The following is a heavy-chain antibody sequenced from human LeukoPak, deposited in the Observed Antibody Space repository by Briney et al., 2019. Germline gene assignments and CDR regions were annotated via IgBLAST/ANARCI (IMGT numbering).Heavy chain of an antibody. Sequence: GGSLRLSCAASGFTFSSYAMSWVRQVPGKGLEWVSAISGSGGSTYYADSVKGRFTISRDNSKNTLYLQMNSLRAEDTAVYYCARVLVGAIDYWGQGTLVTVSS. CDR3: ARVLVGAIDY. V-gene: IGHV3-23*01. CDR2: ISGSGGST. D-gene: IGHD1-26*01. CDR1: GFTFSSYA. J-gene: IGHJ4*02.